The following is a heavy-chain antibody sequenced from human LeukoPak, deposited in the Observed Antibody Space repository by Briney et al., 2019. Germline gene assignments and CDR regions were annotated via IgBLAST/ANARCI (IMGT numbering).Heavy chain of an antibody. CDR1: GFTFSSFA. CDR3: AKDMCSSTSCSRRAFDI. V-gene: IGHV3-30-3*01. CDR2: ISYGGSNK. D-gene: IGHD2-2*01. J-gene: IGHJ3*02. Sequence: PGGSLRLSCAASGFTFSSFAMHWVRQAPGKGLEWVAVISYGGSNKYYADSVKGRFTISRDNSENALYLQMNSLRAEDTAVFYCAKDMCSSTSCSRRAFDIWGQGTMVTVSS.